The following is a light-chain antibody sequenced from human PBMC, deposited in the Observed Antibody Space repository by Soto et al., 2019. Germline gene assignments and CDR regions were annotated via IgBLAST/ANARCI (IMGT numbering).Light chain of an antibody. CDR3: QRYNGAST. CDR1: QGIGNF. CDR2: AAS. J-gene: IGKJ1*01. V-gene: IGKV1-27*01. Sequence: DIQMTQSPSSLSASVGDRVTITCRASQGIGNFLAWYQQKPGKVPTLLISAASTLRLGVPPRFSGSGSGTDFTLTISSLEPEDVATYYCQRYNGASTFGQGTKVEI.